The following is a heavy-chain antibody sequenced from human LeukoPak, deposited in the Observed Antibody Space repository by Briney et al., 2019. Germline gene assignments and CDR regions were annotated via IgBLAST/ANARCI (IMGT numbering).Heavy chain of an antibody. J-gene: IGHJ4*02. V-gene: IGHV1-69*13. CDR3: EGVQRMDQWAQDY. Sequence: SVKLCCKAAGGTFSIYAISWVRQAHGQGIEWMGVINPIFGSGTYAQKFQGRVTITADESNGKDYMELNSLRSEATAEDYCEGVQRMDQWAQDYWGQGTLVTVSS. D-gene: IGHD1-1*01. CDR2: INPIFGSG. CDR1: GGTFSIYA.